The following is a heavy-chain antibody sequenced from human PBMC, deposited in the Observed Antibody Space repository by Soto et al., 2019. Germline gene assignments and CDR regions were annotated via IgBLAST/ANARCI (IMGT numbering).Heavy chain of an antibody. V-gene: IGHV3-23*01. CDR1: GFTFSSYA. D-gene: IGHD2-21*02. J-gene: IGHJ4*02. CDR3: AKDVYCGGDCYAYYFDY. CDR2: ISGSGGST. Sequence: PGGSLRLSCAASGFTFSSYAMSWVRQAPGKGLEWVSAISGSGGSTYYADSVKGRFTISRDNSKNTLYLQMNSLRAEDTAVYYCAKDVYCGGDCYAYYFDYWGQGTLVTVSS.